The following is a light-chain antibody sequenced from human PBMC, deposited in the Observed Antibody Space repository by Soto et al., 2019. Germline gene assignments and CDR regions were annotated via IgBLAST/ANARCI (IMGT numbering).Light chain of an antibody. CDR2: DVN. CDR1: SSDVGGYNY. Sequence: QSALTQPASVSESPGQSITMSCTGSSSDVGGYNYVSWYQQHPGKAPKLIIYDVNYRPSGVSNRFSGSKSANTASLTISGLQAEDEADYYCSSYTNNTNIFSVFGTGTKVTVL. CDR3: SSYTNNTNIFSV. V-gene: IGLV2-14*01. J-gene: IGLJ1*01.